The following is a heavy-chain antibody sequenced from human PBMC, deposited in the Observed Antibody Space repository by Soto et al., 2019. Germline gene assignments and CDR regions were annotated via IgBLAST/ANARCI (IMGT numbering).Heavy chain of an antibody. V-gene: IGHV1-18*01. Sequence: ASVKVSYKASGYTFTSYGISWVRQAPGQGLEWMGWISAYNGNTNYAQKLQGRVTMTTDTSTSTAYMELRSLRSDDTAVYYCARVSYDFWSCYYSREYNWFDPWGQGTLVTVSS. CDR3: ARVSYDFWSCYYSREYNWFDP. CDR2: ISAYNGNT. D-gene: IGHD3-3*01. J-gene: IGHJ5*02. CDR1: GYTFTSYG.